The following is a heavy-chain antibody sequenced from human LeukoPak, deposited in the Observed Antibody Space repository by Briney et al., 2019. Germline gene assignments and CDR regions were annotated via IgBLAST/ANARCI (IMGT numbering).Heavy chain of an antibody. V-gene: IGHV1-69*04. CDR2: IIPILGIA. CDR1: GGTFSSYA. D-gene: IGHD6-6*01. J-gene: IGHJ3*02. Sequence: SVKVSCKASGGTFSSYAISWVRQAPGQGLEWMGRIIPILGIANYAQKFQGRVTITADKSTSTAYMELSSLRSEDTAVYYCARDSSGIAARRDAFDIWGQGTMVTVSS. CDR3: ARDSSGIAARRDAFDI.